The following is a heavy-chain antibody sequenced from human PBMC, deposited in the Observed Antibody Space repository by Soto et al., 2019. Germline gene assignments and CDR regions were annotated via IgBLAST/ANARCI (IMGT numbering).Heavy chain of an antibody. CDR2: MNPSTGNT. V-gene: IGHV1-8*01. D-gene: IGHD6-19*01. CDR3: ARGRIVVAGGFDP. CDR1: GYTFTSYD. J-gene: IGHJ5*02. Sequence: QVQLVQSGAEVKKPGASVKVSCKASGYTFTSYDIIWVRQATGQGLEWMGWMNPSTGNTDNAQKFQGRLTMTRNTSISTAYMEVSSLRFEDTALYYCARGRIVVAGGFDPWGQGTLVTVSS.